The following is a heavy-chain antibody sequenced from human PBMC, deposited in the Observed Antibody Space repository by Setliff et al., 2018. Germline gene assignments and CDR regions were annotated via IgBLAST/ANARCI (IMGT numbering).Heavy chain of an antibody. D-gene: IGHD5-18*01. V-gene: IGHV4-59*01. CDR1: DGSFSDYY. CDR2: IYHNGNT. CDR3: VRDRTAYSYGLDV. J-gene: IGHJ6*02. Sequence: PSETLSLTCAVYDGSFSDYYWSWIRQPPGKGLEWIGYIYHNGNTNFNPSLKTRVTMSVDTSKNQFALNLRSVTAADAAVYYCVRDRTAYSYGLDVWGQGTTVTVSS.